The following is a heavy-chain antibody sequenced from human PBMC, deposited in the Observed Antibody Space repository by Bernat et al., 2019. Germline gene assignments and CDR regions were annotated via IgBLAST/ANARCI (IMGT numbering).Heavy chain of an antibody. D-gene: IGHD3-3*01. V-gene: IGHV4-59*01. CDR3: AREGPYYDCWSGYLGWFDP. CDR2: IHYSGST. CDR1: ISSYY. J-gene: IGHJ5*02. Sequence: ISSYYWSWIRQPPGKGLEWIGYIHYSGSTNYNPSLKSRVTISVDTSKNQFSLKLSCVTAADTAVYYCAREGPYYDCWSGYLGWFDPWGQ.